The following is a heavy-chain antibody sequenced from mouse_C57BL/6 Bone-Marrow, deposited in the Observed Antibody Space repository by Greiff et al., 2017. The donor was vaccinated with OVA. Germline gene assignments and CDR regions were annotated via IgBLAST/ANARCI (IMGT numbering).Heavy chain of an antibody. J-gene: IGHJ3*01. CDR1: GYTFTSYW. V-gene: IGHV1-69*01. CDR3: AREGGPAWFAY. Sequence: QVQLKQPGAELVMPGASVKLSCKASGYTFTSYWMHWVKQRPGQGLEWIGEIDPSDSYTNYNQKFKGKSTLTVDKSSSTAYMQLSSLTSEDSAVYYCAREGGPAWFAYWGQGTLVTVSA. CDR2: IDPSDSYT.